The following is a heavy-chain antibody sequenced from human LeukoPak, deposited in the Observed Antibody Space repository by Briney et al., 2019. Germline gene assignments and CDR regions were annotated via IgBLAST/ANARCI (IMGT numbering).Heavy chain of an antibody. Sequence: GGSLRLSCAASGFTFSTFAMIWDRQPPGKGLQWVSSIFPSGGEIHYADSVRGRFTISRDNSKSTLSLQMNSLRVEDTAIYYCATYRQVLLPFESWGQGTLVTVSS. D-gene: IGHD2-8*02. CDR1: GFTFSTFA. CDR2: IFPSGGEI. V-gene: IGHV3-23*01. J-gene: IGHJ4*02. CDR3: ATYRQVLLPFES.